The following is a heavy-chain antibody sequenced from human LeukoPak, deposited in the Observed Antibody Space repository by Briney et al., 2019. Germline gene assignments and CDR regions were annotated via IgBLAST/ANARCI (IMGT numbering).Heavy chain of an antibody. D-gene: IGHD3-3*01. V-gene: IGHV4-39*07. CDR1: GGSISSSSYY. CDR2: IYYSGST. Sequence: SETLSLTCTVSGGSISSSSYYWGWIRQPPGKGLEWIGSIYYSGSTYYNPSLKSRVTISVDTSKNQFSLKLSSVTAADTAVYYYARDRIRFLEWLPHYFDYWGQGTLVTVSS. CDR3: ARDRIRFLEWLPHYFDY. J-gene: IGHJ4*02.